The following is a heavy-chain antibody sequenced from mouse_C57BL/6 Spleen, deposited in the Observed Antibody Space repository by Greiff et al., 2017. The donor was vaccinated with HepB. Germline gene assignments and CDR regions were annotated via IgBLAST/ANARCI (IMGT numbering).Heavy chain of an antibody. CDR3: AVLYDYDDDY. CDR1: GYAFSSSW. V-gene: IGHV1-82*01. D-gene: IGHD2-4*01. CDR2: IYPGDGDT. Sequence: VQGVESGPELVKPGASVKISCKASGYAFSSSWMNWVKQRPGKGLEWIGRIYPGDGDTNYNGKFKGKATLTADKSSSTAYMQLSSLTSEDSAVYFCAVLYDYDDDYWGQGTTLTVSS. J-gene: IGHJ2*01.